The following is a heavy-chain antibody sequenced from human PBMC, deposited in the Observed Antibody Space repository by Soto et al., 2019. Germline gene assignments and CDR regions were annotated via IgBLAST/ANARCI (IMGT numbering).Heavy chain of an antibody. CDR1: GYTYTRYD. D-gene: IGHD4-17*01. J-gene: IGHJ4*02. CDR3: ARTLYGDNVDY. Sequence: CKGSGYTYTRYDSDCVRQATGQGLEWMGWMNPNSGNTGYAQKFQGRVTMTRNTSISTAYMELSSLRSEDTAVYYCARTLYGDNVDYWGQGTLVTVSS. V-gene: IGHV1-8*01. CDR2: MNPNSGNT.